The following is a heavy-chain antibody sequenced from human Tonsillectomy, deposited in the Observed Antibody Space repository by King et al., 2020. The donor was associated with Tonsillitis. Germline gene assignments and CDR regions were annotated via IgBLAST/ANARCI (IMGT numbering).Heavy chain of an antibody. CDR1: GGSISSGGYY. CDR2: IFYSGIT. J-gene: IGHJ6*04. D-gene: IGHD1-1*01. CDR3: AGGLTLERAVGDV. V-gene: IGHV4-31*03. Sequence: VQLQESGPGLVKPSQTLSLNCTVSGGSISSGGYYWSWIRQHPGKGLEWIGYIFYSGITYYTPSLKSRVTISVDTSKNQISLKLSSVTAADTAVYYCAGGLTLERAVGDVWGKGTTVTVSS.